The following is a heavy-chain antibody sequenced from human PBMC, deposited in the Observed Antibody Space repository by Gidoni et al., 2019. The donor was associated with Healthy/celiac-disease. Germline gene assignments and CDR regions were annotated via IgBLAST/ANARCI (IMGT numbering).Heavy chain of an antibody. V-gene: IGHV4-31*03. CDR3: ARVGIVVVPAASAFDI. CDR1: GGSISSGGYY. CDR2: IYYSGST. Sequence: QVQLQESGPGLVKPSQTLSLTCTVSGGSISSGGYYWSWIRQHPGKGLEWIGYIYYSGSTYYNPSLKSRVTISVDTSKNQFSLKLSSVTAADTAVYYCARVGIVVVPAASAFDIWGQGTMVTVSS. D-gene: IGHD2-2*01. J-gene: IGHJ3*02.